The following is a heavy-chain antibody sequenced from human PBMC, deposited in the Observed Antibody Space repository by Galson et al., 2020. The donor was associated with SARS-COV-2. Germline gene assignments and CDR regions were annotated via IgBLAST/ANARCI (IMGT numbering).Heavy chain of an antibody. CDR2: ISVYNGNT. V-gene: IGHV1-18*01. J-gene: IGHJ4*02. Sequence: ASVKVSCKASGYTFLTYDIHWVRQAPGQGLEWMGWISVYNGNTNYAQKLQGRVTMTTDTSTSTAYMDLRTLRSDDTAMYYCASAIVGGTAFAYWGQGTRVTGSS. CDR1: GYTFLTYD. D-gene: IGHD1-26*01. CDR3: ASAIVGGTAFAY.